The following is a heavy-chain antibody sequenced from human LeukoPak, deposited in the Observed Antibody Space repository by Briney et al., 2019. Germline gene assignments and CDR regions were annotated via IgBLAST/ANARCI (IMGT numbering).Heavy chain of an antibody. Sequence: QPGGSLRLSCAASGFTFSSSAMSWVRQVPGKGLEWVSGISASGGSTSYADSVGGRFTISRDNSKNTLYLQMNSLRAEDTAVYYCARGGSGWASYYFDYWGQGTLVTVSS. V-gene: IGHV3-23*01. D-gene: IGHD6-19*01. CDR2: ISASGGST. J-gene: IGHJ4*02. CDR3: ARGGSGWASYYFDY. CDR1: GFTFSSSA.